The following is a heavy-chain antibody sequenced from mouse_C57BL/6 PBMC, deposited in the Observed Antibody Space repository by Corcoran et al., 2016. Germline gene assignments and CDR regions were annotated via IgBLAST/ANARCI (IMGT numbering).Heavy chain of an antibody. V-gene: IGHV9-3*01. CDR1: GYTFTTYG. CDR3: ARSVGAY. CDR2: INTYSGVP. Sequence: QIQLVQSGPELKKPGETVKISCKASGYTFTTYGMSWVKQAPGKGLKWMGWINTYSGVPTYADDFKGRFAFSLETSASTAYLQINNLKNEDTATYFCARSVGAYWGQGTLVTVSA. J-gene: IGHJ3*01.